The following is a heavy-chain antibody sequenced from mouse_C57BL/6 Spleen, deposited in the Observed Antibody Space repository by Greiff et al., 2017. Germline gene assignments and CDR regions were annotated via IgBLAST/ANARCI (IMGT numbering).Heavy chain of an antibody. CDR2: IDPSDSET. CDR3: AGMCQYYFDY. D-gene: IGHD6-1*01. V-gene: IGHV1-52*01. CDR1: GYTFTSYW. J-gene: IGHJ2*01. Sequence: QVQLQQPGAELVRPGSSVQLSCKASGYTFTSYWMHWVKQRPIQGLEWIGNIDPSDSETHYNQKFKDKATLTVDKSSITAYMQLSSLTSEDSAVSYSAGMCQYYFDYWGQGTTLTVSS.